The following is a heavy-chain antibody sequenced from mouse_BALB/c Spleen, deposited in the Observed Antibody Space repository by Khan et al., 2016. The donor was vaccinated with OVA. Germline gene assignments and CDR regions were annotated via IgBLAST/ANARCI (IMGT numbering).Heavy chain of an antibody. CDR2: IWGDGNT. V-gene: IGHV2-3*01. D-gene: IGHD1-1*01. Sequence: QVQLKESGPGLVAPSQSLSITCTVSGISLTSYGVTWVRQPPGKGLEWLGVIWGDGNTNYHSTLSSRLSISKAKSRSQVFLTLNSLQTDDTATYYCAKFFYGGISDWYFDVWGAGTTVTVSS. J-gene: IGHJ1*01. CDR1: GISLTSYG. CDR3: AKFFYGGISDWYFDV.